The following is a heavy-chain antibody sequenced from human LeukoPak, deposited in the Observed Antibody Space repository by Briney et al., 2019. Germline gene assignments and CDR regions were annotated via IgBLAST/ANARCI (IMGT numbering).Heavy chain of an antibody. CDR1: GFTFSTHT. D-gene: IGHD3-9*01. J-gene: IGHJ6*03. Sequence: GGSLRLSCEASGFTFSTHTMNWVRQAPGKGLEWVSYISSSGSTIYYADSVKGRFTISRDNAKNSLYLQMNSLRAEDTAVYYCARVQPEVVLRYFDWLRMPYYYYYYMDVWGKGTTVTISS. CDR2: ISSSGSTI. CDR3: ARVQPEVVLRYFDWLRMPYYYYYYMDV. V-gene: IGHV3-48*04.